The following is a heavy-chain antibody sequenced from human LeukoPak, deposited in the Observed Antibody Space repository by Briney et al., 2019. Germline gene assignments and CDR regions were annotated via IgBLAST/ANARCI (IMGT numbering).Heavy chain of an antibody. CDR3: ARDSGYSYGLASSNSFDY. Sequence: PSETLSLTCTVSGGSISSGGYYWSWIRQHPGKGLEWIGYIYYSGSTYYNPSLKSRVTISVDTSKNQFSLKLSSVTAADTAVYYCARDSGYSYGLASSNSFDYWGQGTLVTVSS. CDR1: GGSISSGGYY. J-gene: IGHJ4*02. D-gene: IGHD5-18*01. CDR2: IYYSGST. V-gene: IGHV4-31*03.